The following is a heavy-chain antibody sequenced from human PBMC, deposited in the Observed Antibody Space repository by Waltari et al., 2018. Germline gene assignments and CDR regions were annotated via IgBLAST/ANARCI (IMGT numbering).Heavy chain of an antibody. CDR3: ARGDGDLDYDYYYMDV. Sequence: VQLQESGPGLVKPWETLSLTCTVSGGSMSNFYWSWIRQPPGKGPEWIGYISHTGNTNYNPSLKGRVIISVDTSKKQFSLKVSSLTAADTAVYYCARGDGDLDYDYYYMDVWGKGTTVTVSS. CDR2: ISHTGNT. V-gene: IGHV4-59*13. J-gene: IGHJ6*03. D-gene: IGHD4-17*01. CDR1: GGSMSNFY.